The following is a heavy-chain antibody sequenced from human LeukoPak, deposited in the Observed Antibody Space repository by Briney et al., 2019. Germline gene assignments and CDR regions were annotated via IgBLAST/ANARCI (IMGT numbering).Heavy chain of an antibody. CDR2: IYYSGST. CDR1: GGSISSYY. Sequence: PSETLSLTCTVSGGSISSYYWSWIRQPPGKGLEWIGYIYYSGSTNYNPSLKSRVTISVDTSKNQFSLKLSSVTAADTAVYYCARSYSDYYYGMDVWGQGTTVTVSS. D-gene: IGHD1-26*01. CDR3: ARSYSDYYYGMDV. J-gene: IGHJ6*02. V-gene: IGHV4-59*08.